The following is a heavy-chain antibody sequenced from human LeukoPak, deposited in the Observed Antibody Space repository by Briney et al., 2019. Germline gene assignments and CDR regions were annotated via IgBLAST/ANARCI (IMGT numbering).Heavy chain of an antibody. J-gene: IGHJ4*02. CDR2: ISGSGGTT. V-gene: IGHV3-23*01. D-gene: IGHD2-15*01. CDR3: AKGSCTGGNCRKDLEY. CDR1: GFTFSSYT. Sequence: GRSLRLSCAASGFTFSSYTMSWVRQAPGKGLEWFSGISGSGGTTFYADSVKGRFTISRDNANNTVYLRVNSLRAEDTALYYCAKGSCTGGNCRKDLEYWGQGTLVTVSS.